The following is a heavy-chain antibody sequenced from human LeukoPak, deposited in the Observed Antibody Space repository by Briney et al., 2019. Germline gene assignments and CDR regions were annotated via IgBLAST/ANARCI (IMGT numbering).Heavy chain of an antibody. Sequence: KPSETLSLTCTVSSGSISSYYWSWIRQPPGKGLEWIGYVYYSGSANYNPSLKSRVTISVDTSKNQFSLKLSSVTAADTAVYYCARLGRYDYFIDYWGQGTLVTVSS. V-gene: IGHV4-59*12. CDR1: SGSISSYY. D-gene: IGHD3-16*01. CDR2: VYYSGSA. J-gene: IGHJ4*02. CDR3: ARLGRYDYFIDY.